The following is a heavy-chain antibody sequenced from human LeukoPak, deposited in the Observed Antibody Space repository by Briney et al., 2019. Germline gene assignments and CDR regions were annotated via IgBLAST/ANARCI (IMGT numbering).Heavy chain of an antibody. CDR2: VIPLIGSR. CDR1: GFTFSNYW. J-gene: IGHJ3*02. V-gene: IGHV1-69*05. CDR3: TRDHVTLVQGVIKRDGFDI. Sequence: SPGGSLRLSCAASGFTFSNYWMHWVRQAPGEGLEWVGGVIPLIGSRNYAQKFQGRVTITTDESTATASMDLSRLTPEDTALYYCTRDHVTLVQGVIKRDGFDIWGQGTMVTVSA. D-gene: IGHD5-24*01.